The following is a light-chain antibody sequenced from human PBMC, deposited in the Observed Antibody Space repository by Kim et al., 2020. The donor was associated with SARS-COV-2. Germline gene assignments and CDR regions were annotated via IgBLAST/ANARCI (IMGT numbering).Light chain of an antibody. CDR2: GAS. Sequence: SVSPGERATLSCRASQSVSTKLAWYQQKPGQAPRLFIYGASTRATGIPARFSGSGSGTEFTLTINSLQSEDFAVYYCQQFNNWPYTFGQGTKLEIK. J-gene: IGKJ2*01. CDR3: QQFNNWPYT. V-gene: IGKV3-15*01. CDR1: QSVSTK.